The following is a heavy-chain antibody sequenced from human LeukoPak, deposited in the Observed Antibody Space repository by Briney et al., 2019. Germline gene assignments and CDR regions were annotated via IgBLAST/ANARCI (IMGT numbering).Heavy chain of an antibody. J-gene: IGHJ4*02. V-gene: IGHV4-39*01. D-gene: IGHD3-3*01. CDR3: ARRRTIFGVAVD. CDR1: GGSISSSSYC. CDR2: IHYSGST. Sequence: PSETLSLTCTVSGGSISSSSYCWGWIRQPPGKGLEWSATIHYSGSTYYNPSLKSRVTISVDTSKNQFSLKLSPVTAADTAVYYCARRRTIFGVAVDWGQGTLVTVSS.